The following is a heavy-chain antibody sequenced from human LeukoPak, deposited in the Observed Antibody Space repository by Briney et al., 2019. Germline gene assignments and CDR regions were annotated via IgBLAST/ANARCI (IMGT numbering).Heavy chain of an antibody. J-gene: IGHJ4*02. CDR1: GGSISSYY. Sequence: SETLSLTCTVSGGSISSYYWSWIRQPPGKGLEWIGYIYYSGSTKYNPSLKSRVTISVDTSKNQFSLKLSSVIAADTAVYYCVRLDTIFGVAKGFDYWGQGILVTVSS. CDR2: IYYSGST. D-gene: IGHD3-3*01. CDR3: VRLDTIFGVAKGFDY. V-gene: IGHV4-59*01.